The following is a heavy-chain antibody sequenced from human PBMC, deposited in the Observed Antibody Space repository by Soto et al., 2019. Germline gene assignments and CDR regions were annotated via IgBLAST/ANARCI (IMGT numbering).Heavy chain of an antibody. Sequence: SETLSLTCAFSAGSISSSNWWSWVGQPPGKGLEWIGEICHSGSTNYNPSLKSRVTISVDKSKNQFSLNLSSVTAADTAVYYFKRERIAVAATREYYSGYWGKGTRVAVS. D-gene: IGHD2-15*01. J-gene: IGHJ4*02. CDR2: ICHSGST. CDR1: AGSISSSNW. CDR3: KRERIAVAATREYYSGY. V-gene: IGHV4-4*02.